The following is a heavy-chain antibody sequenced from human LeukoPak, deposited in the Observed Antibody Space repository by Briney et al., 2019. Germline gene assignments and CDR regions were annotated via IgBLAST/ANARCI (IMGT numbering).Heavy chain of an antibody. CDR2: IKQDGGEK. J-gene: IGHJ3*02. Sequence: GGSLRLSCAASGFTFSSYWMSWVRQAPGKGLEWVANIKQDGGEKYYVDSVKGRFTISRDNAKNSLYLQMNSLRAEDTAVYYCARDSYCGGDCYLNDAFDIWGQGTMVTVSS. CDR1: GFTFSSYW. V-gene: IGHV3-7*01. CDR3: ARDSYCGGDCYLNDAFDI. D-gene: IGHD2-21*01.